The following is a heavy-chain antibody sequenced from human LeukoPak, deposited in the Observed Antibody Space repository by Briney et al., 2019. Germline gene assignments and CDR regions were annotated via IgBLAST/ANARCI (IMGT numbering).Heavy chain of an antibody. CDR3: ATGRGTMVRGVIRGVWFDP. CDR1: VYTLTELS. J-gene: IGHJ5*02. CDR2: FDPEDGET. V-gene: IGHV1-24*01. D-gene: IGHD3-10*01. Sequence: ASVKVSCKVSVYTLTELSMHWVRQAPGKGLEWMGGFDPEDGETIYAQKFQGRVTMTEDTSTDTAYMELSSLRSEDTAVYYCATGRGTMVRGVIRGVWFDPWGQGTLVTVSS.